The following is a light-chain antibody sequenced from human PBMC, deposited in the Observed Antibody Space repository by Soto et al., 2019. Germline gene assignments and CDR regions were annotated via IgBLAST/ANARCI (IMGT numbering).Light chain of an antibody. Sequence: DIVLTQSPGTLSLSPGERATLSCRASQSVGSIYLAWYQQKPGQAPRLLIHGASNRASGIPDRFSGSGSGTDFTLTISSLEPEDFAVYYCQQRNSWPPTFTFGQGTRLEIK. CDR3: QQRNSWPPTFT. CDR1: QSVGSIY. CDR2: GAS. V-gene: IGKV3D-20*02. J-gene: IGKJ5*01.